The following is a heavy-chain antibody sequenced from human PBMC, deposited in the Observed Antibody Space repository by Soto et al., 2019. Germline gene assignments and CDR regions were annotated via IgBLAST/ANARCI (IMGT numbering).Heavy chain of an antibody. CDR1: GYTFTSYD. Sequence: QVQLVQSGAEVKKPGASVKVSCKASGYTFTSYDINWVRQATGQGLEWMGWMNPNSGNTGYAQKFQGRVTMTRNTSISTAYLELSSLRSEDTAVYYCASRAGTTYYYYYGMDVWGQGTTVTVYS. J-gene: IGHJ6*02. V-gene: IGHV1-8*01. CDR2: MNPNSGNT. D-gene: IGHD1-7*01. CDR3: ASRAGTTYYYYYGMDV.